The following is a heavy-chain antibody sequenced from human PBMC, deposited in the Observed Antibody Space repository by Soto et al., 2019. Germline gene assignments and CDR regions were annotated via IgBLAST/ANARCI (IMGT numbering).Heavy chain of an antibody. D-gene: IGHD6-13*01. J-gene: IGHJ4*02. Sequence: GGSLRLSCAASGFTFSSYWMHWGRQAPWKGLVWVSRINSDGSSTSYADSVKGRFTISRDNAKNTLYLQMNSLRAEDTAVYYCARERGKAAAVHFDYWGQGTLVTVSS. CDR1: GFTFSSYW. CDR3: ARERGKAAAVHFDY. V-gene: IGHV3-74*01. CDR2: INSDGSST.